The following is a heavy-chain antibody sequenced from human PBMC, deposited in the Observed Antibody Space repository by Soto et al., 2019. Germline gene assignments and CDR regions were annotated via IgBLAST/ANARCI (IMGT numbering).Heavy chain of an antibody. CDR3: ARSPYSSSPRHDAFDI. Sequence: ASVKVSCKASGYTFTSYAMHWVRQAPGQRLEWMGWINAGNGNTKYSQKFQGRVTITRDTSASTAYMELSSLRSEGTAVYYCARSPYSSSPRHDAFDIWGQGTMVTVS. CDR1: GYTFTSYA. V-gene: IGHV1-3*01. J-gene: IGHJ3*02. CDR2: INAGNGNT. D-gene: IGHD6-13*01.